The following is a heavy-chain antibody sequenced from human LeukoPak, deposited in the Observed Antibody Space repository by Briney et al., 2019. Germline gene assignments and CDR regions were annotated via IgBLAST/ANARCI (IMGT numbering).Heavy chain of an antibody. J-gene: IGHJ6*03. CDR2: MNPNSGNT. Sequence: GASVKVSCKASGGTFSSYAISWVRQATGQGLEWMGWMNPNSGNTGYAQKFQGRVTITRNTSISTAYMELSSLRSEDTAVYYCARGRRVPAAIGNYHYYYMDVWGKGTTVTVSS. CDR3: ARGRRVPAAIGNYHYYYMDV. V-gene: IGHV1-8*03. D-gene: IGHD2-2*02. CDR1: GGTFSSYA.